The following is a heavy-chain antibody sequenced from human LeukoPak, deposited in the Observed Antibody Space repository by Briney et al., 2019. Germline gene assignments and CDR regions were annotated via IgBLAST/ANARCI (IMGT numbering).Heavy chain of an antibody. V-gene: IGHV3-21*01. CDR1: GFTFSSYS. D-gene: IGHD2-2*01. CDR2: ISSSSSYI. Sequence: GGSLRLSCAASGFTFSSYSMNWVRQAPGKGLEWVSSISSSSSYIYYADSVKGRFTISRDNAKNTLYLQMNSLRAEDTAVYYCARDLLVPAAMYGYWGQGTLVTVSS. J-gene: IGHJ4*02. CDR3: ARDLLVPAAMYGY.